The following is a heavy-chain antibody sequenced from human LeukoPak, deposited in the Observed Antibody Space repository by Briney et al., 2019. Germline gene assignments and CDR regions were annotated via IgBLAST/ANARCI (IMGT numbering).Heavy chain of an antibody. V-gene: IGHV1-18*01. Sequence: ASVKVSCKASGYTFTSYGISWVRQATGQGLEWMGWISAYNGNTNYAQKLQGRVTMTTDTSTSTAYMELRSLRSDDTAVYYCARDDRGSGSYYSGFDPWGQGTLVTVSS. D-gene: IGHD3-10*01. J-gene: IGHJ5*02. CDR3: ARDDRGSGSYYSGFDP. CDR1: GYTFTSYG. CDR2: ISAYNGNT.